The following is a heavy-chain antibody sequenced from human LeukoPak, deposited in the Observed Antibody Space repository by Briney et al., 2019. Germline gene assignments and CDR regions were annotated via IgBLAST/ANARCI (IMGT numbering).Heavy chain of an antibody. J-gene: IGHJ4*02. CDR2: ISGSVGST. CDR1: GFTFSSYA. Sequence: GGSLRLSCAASGFTFSSYAMTWVRQAPGKGLEWVSTISGSVGSTYYVDSVKGRFTISRDNSKNTLYLQMNSLRAEDTAVYYCAKEFASDFWSGPIDNWGQGTLVTVSS. CDR3: AKEFASDFWSGPIDN. V-gene: IGHV3-23*01. D-gene: IGHD3-3*01.